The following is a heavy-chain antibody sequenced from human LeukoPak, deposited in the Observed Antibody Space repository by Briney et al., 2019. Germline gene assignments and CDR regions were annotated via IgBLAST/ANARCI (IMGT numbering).Heavy chain of an antibody. CDR1: GYTFTGYY. D-gene: IGHD5-12*01. J-gene: IGHJ6*03. V-gene: IGHV1-18*04. CDR3: ARDHRLPYYMDV. Sequence: VASVKVSCKASGYTFTGYYMHWERQAPGQGLEWMGWISAYNGNTNYAQKLQGGVTMTTDTSTSTAYMELRSLRSDDTAVYYCARDHRLPYYMDVWGKGTTVTISS. CDR2: ISAYNGNT.